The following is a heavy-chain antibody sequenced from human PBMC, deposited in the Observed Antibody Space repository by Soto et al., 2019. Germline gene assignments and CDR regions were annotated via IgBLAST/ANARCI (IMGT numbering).Heavy chain of an antibody. CDR1: GYTFTSYG. J-gene: IGHJ3*02. V-gene: IGHV1-18*01. CDR3: ARVLPQGYDYIWGSYRDAFDI. CDR2: ISAYNGNT. D-gene: IGHD3-16*02. Sequence: ASVKVSCKASGYTFTSYGISWARQAPGQGLEWMGWISAYNGNTNYAQKLQGRVTMTTDTSTSAAYMELRSLRSDDTAVYYCARVLPQGYDYIWGSYRDAFDIWGQGTMVTVSS.